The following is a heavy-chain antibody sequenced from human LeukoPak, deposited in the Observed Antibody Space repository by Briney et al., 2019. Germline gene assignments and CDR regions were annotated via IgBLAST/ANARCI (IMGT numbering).Heavy chain of an antibody. CDR2: IIPIFGTA. V-gene: IGHV1-69*05. CDR3: ARDKASYYDSSGPPGANWFDP. Sequence: SVKVSCKASGGTFSSYAISWVRQAPGQGLEWMGGIIPIFGTANYAQKFQGRVTITTDVSTSTAYMELSSLRSEDTAVYYCARDKASYYDSSGPPGANWFDPWGQGTLVTVSS. D-gene: IGHD3-22*01. CDR1: GGTFSSYA. J-gene: IGHJ5*02.